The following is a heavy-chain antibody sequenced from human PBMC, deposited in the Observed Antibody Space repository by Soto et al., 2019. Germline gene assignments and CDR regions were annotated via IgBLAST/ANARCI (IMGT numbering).Heavy chain of an antibody. CDR1: GYTFTAYY. D-gene: IGHD3-22*01. CDR2: INPKSGAT. J-gene: IGHJ5*02. Sequence: ASVKVSCKASGYTFTAYYIHWVRQAPGQGLEWMGWINPKSGATNYAQKFQGWVTMTSDTSISTAYMDLTRLKSDDSAVYYCARDEYYYDSSAYLGWFDPWGQGTTVTVYS. CDR3: ARDEYYYDSSAYLGWFDP. V-gene: IGHV1-2*04.